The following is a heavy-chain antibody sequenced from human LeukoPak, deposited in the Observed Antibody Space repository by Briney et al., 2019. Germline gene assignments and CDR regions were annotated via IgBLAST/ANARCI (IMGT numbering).Heavy chain of an antibody. D-gene: IGHD6-6*01. CDR3: AITIAAYDY. CDR2: INHSGST. Sequence: PSETLSLTCAVYGGSFSGYCWSWIRQPPGKGLEWIGEINHSGSTNYNPSLKSRVTISVDTSKNQFSLKLSSVTAADTAVYYCAITIAAYDYWGQGTLVTVSS. CDR1: GGSFSGYC. V-gene: IGHV4-34*01. J-gene: IGHJ4*02.